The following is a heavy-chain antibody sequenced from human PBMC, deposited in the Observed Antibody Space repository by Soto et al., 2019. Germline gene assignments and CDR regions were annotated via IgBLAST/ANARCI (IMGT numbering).Heavy chain of an antibody. CDR3: TRVSRTWEDDY. V-gene: IGHV3-48*02. CDR1: GFTFSDYG. Sequence: EVQLVESGGGLAQPGGSLRLSCAASGFTFSDYGVTWVRQAPGKGLEWISYISSGRDTIYYADSGKGRFTISRDDAKETLFLQMNSLRDEDTAVYYCTRVSRTWEDDYWGRGTLVTVSS. CDR2: ISSGRDTI. D-gene: IGHD1-26*01. J-gene: IGHJ4*02.